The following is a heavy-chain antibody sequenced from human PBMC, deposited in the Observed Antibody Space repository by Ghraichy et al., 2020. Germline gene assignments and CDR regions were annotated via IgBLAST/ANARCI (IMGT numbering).Heavy chain of an antibody. D-gene: IGHD6-6*01. CDR1: GYTFTGYY. J-gene: IGHJ4*02. V-gene: IGHV1-2*02. CDR2: INPHSGDT. CDR3: ANAAQSYSSSSPLDY. Sequence: ASVKVSCKASGYTFTGYYIHWVRQAPGQGLEWMGWINPHSGDTNYAQKFQGRVTMTRDTSISTAYMELSGLRSDDTAVYYCANAAQSYSSSSPLDYWGQGTLVTVSS.